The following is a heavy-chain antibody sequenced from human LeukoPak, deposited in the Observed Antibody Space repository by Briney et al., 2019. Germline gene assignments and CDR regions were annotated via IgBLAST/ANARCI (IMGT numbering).Heavy chain of an antibody. V-gene: IGHV4-39*01. Sequence: SETLSLTCTVSGGSISSSSYYWGWIRQPPGKGLEGIGSIYYSGSTYYNPSLKSRVTISVDTSKNQFSLKLSSVTAADTAVYYCARGFGDYYYYYYMDVWGKGTTVTVSS. CDR1: GGSISSSSYY. J-gene: IGHJ6*03. D-gene: IGHD3-10*01. CDR2: IYYSGST. CDR3: ARGFGDYYYYYYMDV.